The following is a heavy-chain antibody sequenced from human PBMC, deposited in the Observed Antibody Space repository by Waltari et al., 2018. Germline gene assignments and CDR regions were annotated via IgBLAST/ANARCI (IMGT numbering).Heavy chain of an antibody. Sequence: QVQLQESGPGLVKPSETLSLTCTVSGGSISSYYWSWIRQPPGKGLEWIGYIYYSGSTNYNPSLKSRVTISVDTSKNQFSLKLSSVTAADTAVYYCASAPWYYYYMDVWGKGTTVTISS. J-gene: IGHJ6*03. CDR1: GGSISSYY. CDR2: IYYSGST. V-gene: IGHV4-59*01. CDR3: ASAPWYYYYMDV.